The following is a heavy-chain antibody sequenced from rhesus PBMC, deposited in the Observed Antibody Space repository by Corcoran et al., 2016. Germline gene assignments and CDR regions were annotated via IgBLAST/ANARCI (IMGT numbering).Heavy chain of an antibody. CDR2: ISNGGGST. V-gene: IGHV3S5*01. CDR1: GFTFSSYG. Sequence: EVQLVESGGGLVQPGGSLRLSCAVSGFTFSSYGMHWVRQAPGKGLEWVSYISNGGGSTYYADSVKGRFTISRDNSKNTLSLQMNSLRAEDTAVYYCAKDRDAFDFWGQGLRVTVSS. J-gene: IGHJ3*01. CDR3: AKDRDAFDF.